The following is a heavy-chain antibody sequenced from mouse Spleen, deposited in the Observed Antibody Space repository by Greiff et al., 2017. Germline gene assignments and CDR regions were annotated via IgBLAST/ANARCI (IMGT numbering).Heavy chain of an antibody. CDR1: GYAFSSSW. CDR3: AREFITTVVRAMDY. J-gene: IGHJ4*01. D-gene: IGHD1-1*01. CDR2: IYPGDGDT. Sequence: VQLQESGPELVKPGASVKISCKASGYAFSSSWMNWVKQRPGKGLEWIGRIYPGDGDTNYNGKFKGKATLTADKSSSTAYMQLSSLTSEDSAVYFCAREFITTVVRAMDYWGQGTSVTVSS. V-gene: IGHV1-82*01.